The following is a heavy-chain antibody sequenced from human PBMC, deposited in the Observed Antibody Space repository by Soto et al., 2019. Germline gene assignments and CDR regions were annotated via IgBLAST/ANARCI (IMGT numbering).Heavy chain of an antibody. Sequence: ASVKVSCTASGYTFSTYAMHWVRQAPGQRLEWMGWINAGNGNTKYSQKFQGRVTITRDTSASTAYMELSSLRSEDTAVYYCARAPSWWYFDLWGRGTLVTVSS. CDR3: ARAPSWWYFDL. V-gene: IGHV1-3*01. CDR2: INAGNGNT. CDR1: GYTFSTYA. J-gene: IGHJ2*01.